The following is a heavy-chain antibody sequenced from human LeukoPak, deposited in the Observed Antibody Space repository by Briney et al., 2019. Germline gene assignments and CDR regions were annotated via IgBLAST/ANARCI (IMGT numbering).Heavy chain of an antibody. D-gene: IGHD5-18*01. CDR1: GYTFTSYG. Sequence: ASVKVSCKASGYTFTSYGISWVRQAPGQGLEWMGWISAYYGNTNYAQKLQGRVTITADKSTSTAYMELSSLRSEDTAVYYCARDHGYSYGYNYWYFDLWGRGTLITVSS. CDR2: ISAYYGNT. CDR3: ARDHGYSYGYNYWYFDL. J-gene: IGHJ2*01. V-gene: IGHV1-18*01.